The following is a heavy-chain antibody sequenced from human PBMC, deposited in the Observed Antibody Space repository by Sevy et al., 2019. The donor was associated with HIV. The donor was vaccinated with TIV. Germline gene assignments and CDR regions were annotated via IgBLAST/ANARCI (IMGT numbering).Heavy chain of an antibody. CDR2: ISYDGSNK. J-gene: IGHJ4*02. V-gene: IGHV3-30-3*01. Sequence: GSLRLSCAASGFTFSSYAMHWVRQAPGKGLEWVAVISYDGSNKYYADSVKGRFTISRDNSKNTLYLQMNSLRAEDTAVYYCARGYYDILTGYPHPDYWGQGTLVTVSS. CDR3: ARGYYDILTGYPHPDY. CDR1: GFTFSSYA. D-gene: IGHD3-9*01.